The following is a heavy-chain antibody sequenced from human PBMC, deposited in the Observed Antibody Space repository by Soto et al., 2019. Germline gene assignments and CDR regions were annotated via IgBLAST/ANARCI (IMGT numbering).Heavy chain of an antibody. V-gene: IGHV1-2*02. CDR2: INPNSGGT. Sequence: ASVKVSCKASGYTFTGFFMHWVRQAPGQGLEWMGWINPNSGGTNYAQKLQGRVTMTTDTSTSTAYMELRSLRSDDTAVYYCARKPLSNYDPFDYWGQGTLVTVSS. CDR1: GYTFTGFF. D-gene: IGHD4-4*01. CDR3: ARKPLSNYDPFDY. J-gene: IGHJ4*02.